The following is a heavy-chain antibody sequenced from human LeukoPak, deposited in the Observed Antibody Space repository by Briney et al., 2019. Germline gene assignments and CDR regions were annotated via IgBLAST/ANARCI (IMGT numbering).Heavy chain of an antibody. D-gene: IGHD6-13*01. CDR1: GFTFTSYS. J-gene: IGHJ6*03. CDR2: ISSSSSTI. Sequence: GGSLRLSCAASGFTFTSYSMNWVRQAPGKGLEWVSYISSSSSTIYYADSVKGRFTISRDNAKNSLYLQMNSLRAEDTAVYYCAREAQGGYSSSWYNYYYYYMDVWGKGTTVIVSS. CDR3: AREAQGGYSSSWYNYYYYYMDV. V-gene: IGHV3-48*01.